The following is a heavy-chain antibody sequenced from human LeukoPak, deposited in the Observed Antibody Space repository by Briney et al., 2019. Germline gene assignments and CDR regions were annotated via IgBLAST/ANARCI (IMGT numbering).Heavy chain of an antibody. CDR1: GDSVSSKSTA. CDR2: TYYRSKWYY. V-gene: IGHV6-1*01. D-gene: IGHD1-26*01. Sequence: SQTLSLTCAISGDSVSSKSTAWNWIRQSPSRGLEWLGRTYYRSKWYYDYAVAVKSRISINPDTSKNQFSLQLSSVTPEDTAVYYCARDPVGGSTIFDYWGQGTLVTVSS. CDR3: ARDPVGGSTIFDY. J-gene: IGHJ4*02.